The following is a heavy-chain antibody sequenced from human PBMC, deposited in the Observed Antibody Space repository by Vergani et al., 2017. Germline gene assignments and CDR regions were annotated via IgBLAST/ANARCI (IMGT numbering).Heavy chain of an antibody. V-gene: IGHV1-3*04. J-gene: IGHJ5*02. CDR1: GYTFTSYG. Sequence: QVQLVQSGAEVKKPGASVKVSCKASGYTFTSYGISWVRQAPGQRLEWMGWINTGNGNTKYSQKFQGRVTITRDTSASTAYMELSSLRSEDTAVYYCARDRGSSGWYNWFDPWGQGTLVTVSS. CDR2: INTGNGNT. CDR3: ARDRGSSGWYNWFDP. D-gene: IGHD6-19*01.